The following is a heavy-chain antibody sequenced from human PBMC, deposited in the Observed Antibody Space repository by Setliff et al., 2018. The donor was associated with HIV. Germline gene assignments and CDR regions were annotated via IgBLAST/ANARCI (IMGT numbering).Heavy chain of an antibody. V-gene: IGHV3-33*06. J-gene: IGHJ3*01. D-gene: IGHD1-1*01. Sequence: GESLKISCAASGFTFSNYGMHWVRQAPGKGLEWLAVIWYDGRNQNYADSVKGRFTISRDNSKNTLSLQMNRLRAEDTAIYYCAKDIRINSYTEPDGAFDLWCQGTMVTVSS. CDR2: IWYDGRNQ. CDR1: GFTFSNYG. CDR3: AKDIRINSYTEPDGAFDL.